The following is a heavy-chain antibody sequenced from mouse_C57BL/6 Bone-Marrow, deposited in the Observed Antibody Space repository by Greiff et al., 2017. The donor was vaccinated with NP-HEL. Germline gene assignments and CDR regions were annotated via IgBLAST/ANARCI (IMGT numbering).Heavy chain of an antibody. J-gene: IGHJ2*01. CDR3: ARDAIQRGFDY. V-gene: IGHV7-1*01. Sequence: EVKVVESGGGLVQSGRSLRLSCATSGFTFSDFYMEWVRQAPGKGLEWIAASRNKANDYTTEYSASVKGRFIVSRDTSQSILYLQMNALRAEDTAIYYCARDAIQRGFDYWGQGTTLTVSS. CDR1: GFTFSDFY. CDR2: SRNKANDYTT.